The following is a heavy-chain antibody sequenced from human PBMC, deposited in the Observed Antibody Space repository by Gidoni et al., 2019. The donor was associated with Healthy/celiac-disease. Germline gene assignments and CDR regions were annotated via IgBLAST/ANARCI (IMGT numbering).Heavy chain of an antibody. Sequence: QVQLVQSGAEVKKPGSSVKVSCKASGGTFSSYAISWVRQAPGQGLEWMGGIIPIFGTANYAQKFQGRVTITADESTSTAYMELSSLRSEDTAVYYCARGRSRGIAAAGTYYYYGMDVWGQGTTVTVSS. CDR3: ARGRSRGIAAAGTYYYYGMDV. V-gene: IGHV1-69*01. D-gene: IGHD6-13*01. CDR2: IIPIFGTA. CDR1: GGTFSSYA. J-gene: IGHJ6*02.